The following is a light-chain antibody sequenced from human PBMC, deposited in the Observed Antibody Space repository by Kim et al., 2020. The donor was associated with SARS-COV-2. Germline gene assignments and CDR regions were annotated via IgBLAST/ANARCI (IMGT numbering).Light chain of an antibody. CDR2: DVS. CDR3: MSYRRGSTYV. Sequence: GQPITISCTGTNSDVGGYNSVSWYQQHPGKAPKLMIFDVSNRPSGVSNRFSGSKSGNTASLTISGLQAEDEADYYCMSYRRGSTYVFGSGTKVTVL. J-gene: IGLJ1*01. V-gene: IGLV2-14*03. CDR1: NSDVGGYNS.